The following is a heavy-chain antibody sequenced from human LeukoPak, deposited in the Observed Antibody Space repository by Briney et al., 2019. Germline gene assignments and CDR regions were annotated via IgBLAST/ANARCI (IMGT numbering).Heavy chain of an antibody. CDR2: IFVGGST. J-gene: IGHJ3*02. D-gene: IGHD3-10*01. CDR3: AKSNGYGLIDI. CDR1: GDSISNYY. V-gene: IGHV4-59*01. Sequence: SETLSLTCSVSGDSISNYYWNWIRQSPGKGLEWIGHIFVGGSTNHNPSLKSRVTISVDTSRNQFFLNLASVTAADTAVYYCAKSNGYGLIDIWGQGTMVTVSS.